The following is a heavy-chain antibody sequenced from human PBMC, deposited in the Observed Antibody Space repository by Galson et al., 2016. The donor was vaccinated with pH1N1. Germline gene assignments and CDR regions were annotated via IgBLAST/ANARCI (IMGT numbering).Heavy chain of an antibody. V-gene: IGHV1-69*13. Sequence: SVKVSCKASGGTFTNYAINWVRQAPGQGLEWMGGLIPILGTPDYAQTLQGRVTITADENTNTAYMQLNSLRAEDTAVYYCARDLPPGWLHVFDIWGRGTMVTVSS. CDR1: GGTFTNYA. J-gene: IGHJ3*02. CDR2: LIPILGTP. D-gene: IGHD5-24*01. CDR3: ARDLPPGWLHVFDI.